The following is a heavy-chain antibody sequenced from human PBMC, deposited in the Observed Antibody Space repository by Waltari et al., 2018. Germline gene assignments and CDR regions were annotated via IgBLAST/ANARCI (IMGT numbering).Heavy chain of an antibody. CDR3: ARANYCSSTSCLDY. J-gene: IGHJ4*02. V-gene: IGHV4-4*07. D-gene: IGHD2-2*01. Sequence: QVQLQESGPGLVKPSETLSLTCTVSGGSISSYYWSWIRQPAGKGLEWIGRIYTSGSTNYNPSLRSRVTMSVDTSKNQFSLKLSSVTAADTAVYYCARANYCSSTSCLDYWGQGTLVTVSS. CDR1: GGSISSYY. CDR2: IYTSGST.